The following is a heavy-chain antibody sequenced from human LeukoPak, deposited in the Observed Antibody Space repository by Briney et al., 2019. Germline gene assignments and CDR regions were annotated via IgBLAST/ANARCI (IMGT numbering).Heavy chain of an antibody. V-gene: IGHV5-51*01. CDR2: IYPSDSDT. Sequence: GESLKLSCKGSGYSFTSYCFGWLRQMPGKGLEWMGIIYPSDSDTRYSPSFQGQVTISADKSVSTAYLQWSSLEASDTAMYYCSRTMVRGVITSSCYFWGQGTLVTVSS. CDR3: SRTMVRGVITSSCYF. D-gene: IGHD3-10*01. J-gene: IGHJ4*02. CDR1: GYSFTSYC.